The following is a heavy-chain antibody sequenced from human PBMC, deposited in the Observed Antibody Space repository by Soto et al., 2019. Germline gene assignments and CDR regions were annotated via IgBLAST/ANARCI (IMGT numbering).Heavy chain of an antibody. CDR1: GGSISSGGYY. V-gene: IGHV4-31*03. D-gene: IGHD3-9*01. J-gene: IGHJ5*02. CDR2: IYYGGST. Sequence: SETLSLTCTVSGGSISSGGYYWSWIRQHPGKGLEWIGYIYYGGSTYYNPSLKSRVTISVDTSKNQFSLKLSSVTAADTAVYYCAGLRGGDILTGYYRYNWFDPWGQGTLVTVSS. CDR3: AGLRGGDILTGYYRYNWFDP.